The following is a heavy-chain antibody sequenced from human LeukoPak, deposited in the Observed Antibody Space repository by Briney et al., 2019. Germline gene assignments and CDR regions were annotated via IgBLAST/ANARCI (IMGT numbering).Heavy chain of an antibody. CDR2: IYPGDSDT. D-gene: IGHD3-22*01. Sequence: GESLKISCKGSGYSFISYWIGWVRQMPGKGLEWMGIIYPGDSDTRYSPSFQGQVTISADKSIDTAYLQWSSLKASDTAIYYCARPMRRGSTDAFDIWGQGTMVTVSS. J-gene: IGHJ3*02. V-gene: IGHV5-51*01. CDR3: ARPMRRGSTDAFDI. CDR1: GYSFISYW.